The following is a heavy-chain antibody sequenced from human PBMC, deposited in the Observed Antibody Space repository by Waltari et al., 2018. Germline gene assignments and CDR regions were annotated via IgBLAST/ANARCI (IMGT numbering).Heavy chain of an antibody. CDR3: ARETSHYYYFDY. J-gene: IGHJ4*02. Sequence: QVQLVESGGGVVQPGRSLSLSCAASGFHFSSYGLHWVRQAPGKGLEWVAVIWYDGNNKYYADSVKGRFTISRDNSKNTLYLQMNSLRAEDTAVYYCARETSHYYYFDYWGQGTLVTVSS. CDR2: IWYDGNNK. V-gene: IGHV3-33*01. D-gene: IGHD2-21*01. CDR1: GFHFSSYG.